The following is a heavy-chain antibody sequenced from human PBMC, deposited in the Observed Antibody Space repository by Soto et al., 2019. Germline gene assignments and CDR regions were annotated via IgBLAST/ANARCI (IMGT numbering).Heavy chain of an antibody. Sequence: GGSLRLSCTASGFTFGDYAMSWVRQAPGKGLEWVGFIRSKAYGGTTEYAASVKGRFTISRDDSKSIAYLQMNSLKTEDTAVYYCSGGFGVPRWFDPWGQGTLVTVSS. V-gene: IGHV3-49*04. CDR1: GFTFGDYA. J-gene: IGHJ5*02. D-gene: IGHD3-3*01. CDR2: IRSKAYGGTT. CDR3: SGGFGVPRWFDP.